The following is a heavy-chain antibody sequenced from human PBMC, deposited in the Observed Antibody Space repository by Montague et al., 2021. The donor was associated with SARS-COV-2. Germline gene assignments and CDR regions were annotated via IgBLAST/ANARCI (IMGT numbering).Heavy chain of an antibody. J-gene: IGHJ5*01. Sequence: PALVKPTQTLTLTCTFYGFSLTTSGVGVGWIRQPPGKALEWLALTYWNDAKRYSPSLKSRLTITKDTSKNQVVLIMTNTDPVDTATYYCAHSPISLVRGIIPNWFDSWGQGTLVTVSS. V-gene: IGHV2-5*01. CDR3: AHSPISLVRGIIPNWFDS. D-gene: IGHD3-10*01. CDR2: TYWNDAK. CDR1: GFSLTTSGVG.